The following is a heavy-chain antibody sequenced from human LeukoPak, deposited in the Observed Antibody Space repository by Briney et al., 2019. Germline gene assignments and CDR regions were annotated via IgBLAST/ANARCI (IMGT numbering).Heavy chain of an antibody. CDR2: INTDGSST. CDR3: ASGLKDIVVVPAAFGLLDY. V-gene: IGHV3-74*01. CDR1: GLIFSSYW. D-gene: IGHD2-2*01. J-gene: IGHJ4*02. Sequence: GGSLRLSCAASGLIFSSYWMHWVRHAPGKGLAWVSRINTDGSSTSYADSVKGRFTISRDSSKNTLYLQMNSLRSEDTAVYYCASGLKDIVVVPAAFGLLDYWGQGTLVTVSS.